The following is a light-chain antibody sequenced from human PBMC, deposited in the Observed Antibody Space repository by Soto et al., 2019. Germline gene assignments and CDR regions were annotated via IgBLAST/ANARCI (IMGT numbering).Light chain of an antibody. V-gene: IGKV3-20*01. CDR2: GAS. CDR3: QDYGSSRT. J-gene: IGKJ1*01. CDR1: QSVSSSY. Sequence: EIVLTQSPGTLSLSPGERATLSCRASQSVSSSYLAWYQQKPGQAPRLLIYGASSRATGIPDRFSGGGSGTDFTLTISRLEPEDFAVYYCQDYGSSRTFGQGTKVEIK.